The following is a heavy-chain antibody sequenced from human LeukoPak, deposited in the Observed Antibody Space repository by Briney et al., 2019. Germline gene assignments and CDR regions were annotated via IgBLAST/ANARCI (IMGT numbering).Heavy chain of an antibody. D-gene: IGHD3-3*01. CDR2: ISSSSSYI. Sequence: GGSLRLSCAASGFTFSSYSMNWVRQAPGKGLEWVSSISSSSSYIYYADSVKGRFTISRDNAKNSLYLQMNSLRAEDTAVYYFARDVLRFLEWLSPGYGMDVWGQGTTVTVSS. CDR3: ARDVLRFLEWLSPGYGMDV. J-gene: IGHJ6*02. CDR1: GFTFSSYS. V-gene: IGHV3-21*01.